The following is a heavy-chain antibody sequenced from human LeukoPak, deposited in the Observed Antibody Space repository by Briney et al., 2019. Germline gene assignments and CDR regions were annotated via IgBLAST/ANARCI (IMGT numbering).Heavy chain of an antibody. CDR3: ARDLGSSSSFSYYYYGMDV. J-gene: IGHJ6*02. Sequence: GESLRLSCAASGFTFSNHWMHWVRQAPGKGLVWVSRINSDGSSTSYADSVKGRFTISRDNAKNMLYLQMNSLRVEDTAVYYCARDLGSSSSFSYYYYGMDVWGQGTTVTVSS. D-gene: IGHD6-13*01. V-gene: IGHV3-74*01. CDR2: INSDGSST. CDR1: GFTFSNHW.